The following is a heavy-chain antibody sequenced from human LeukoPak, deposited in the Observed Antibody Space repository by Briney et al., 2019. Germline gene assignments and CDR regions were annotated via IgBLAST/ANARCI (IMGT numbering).Heavy chain of an antibody. CDR3: ARRGKKVPAAYGMEV. Sequence: ASVKVSCKASGYTFTSYGITWVRQAPGQGLEWMGWISAYNGNTNYAQKLQGRVTMTTDTSTSTANMELRGLRSDDTAVYYCARRGKKVPAAYGMEVWRQGTTVTVSS. D-gene: IGHD2-2*01. CDR2: ISAYNGNT. V-gene: IGHV1-18*01. J-gene: IGHJ6*02. CDR1: GYTFTSYG.